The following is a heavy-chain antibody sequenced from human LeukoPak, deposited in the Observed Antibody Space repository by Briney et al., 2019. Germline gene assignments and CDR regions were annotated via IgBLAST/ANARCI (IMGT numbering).Heavy chain of an antibody. J-gene: IGHJ4*02. CDR1: GDPISSYSNYK. Sequence: PSETLSLTCTVSGDPISSYSNYKWSWIRQPPGKGLEWIGYIYCHGSTNYNPSLKGRVTFSVDTSKNQFSLKLSSVTAADTAVYYCAREYSAFDYWGQGTLVTVSS. D-gene: IGHD6-13*01. V-gene: IGHV4-61*01. CDR2: IYCHGST. CDR3: AREYSAFDY.